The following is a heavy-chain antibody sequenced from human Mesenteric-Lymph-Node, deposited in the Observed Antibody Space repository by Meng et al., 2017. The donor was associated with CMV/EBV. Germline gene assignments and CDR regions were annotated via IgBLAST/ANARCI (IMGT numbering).Heavy chain of an antibody. CDR3: ARHQRWLKSEGGFNY. J-gene: IGHJ4*02. V-gene: IGHV4-34*01. CDR2: INHSGST. Sequence: QLQEWVPGLLKPSETLCLTCAVCGGSFSGYYWSWLRQTPGKGLEWIGEINHSGSTNYNPALKSRVTIPVDTSKNQFSLKLSSVTAADTAVYYCARHQRWLKSEGGFNYWGQGTLVTVSS. CDR1: GGSFSGYY. D-gene: IGHD4-23*01.